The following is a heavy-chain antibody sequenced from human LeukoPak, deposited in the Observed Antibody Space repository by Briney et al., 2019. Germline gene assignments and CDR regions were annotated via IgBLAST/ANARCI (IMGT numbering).Heavy chain of an antibody. CDR2: ITPIFGRA. J-gene: IGHJ5*02. V-gene: IGHV1-69*05. CDR3: ARVHCTSTVCYTGWFDP. D-gene: IGHD2-2*02. CDR1: GGTLSTHA. Sequence: GSSVKVSCKASGGTLSTHAISWVRQAPGQGLEWMGGITPIFGRANYAQKFRGRVTITTEESTSTAYMELSSLRSEDTAVYYCARVHCTSTVCYTGWFDPWGQGTLVTVSS.